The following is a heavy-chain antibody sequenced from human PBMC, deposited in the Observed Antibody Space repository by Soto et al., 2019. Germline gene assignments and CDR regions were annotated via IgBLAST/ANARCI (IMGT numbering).Heavy chain of an antibody. CDR3: AKDITIFGVVNWFDP. V-gene: IGHV3-23*01. Sequence: QPVGSLRLSCAASGFTFSSYAMSWVRQAPGKRLEWVSAISGSGGSTYYADSVKGRFTISRDNSKNTLYLQMNSLRAEDTAVYYCAKDITIFGVVNWFDPWGQGILVTVSS. J-gene: IGHJ5*02. D-gene: IGHD3-3*01. CDR2: ISGSGGST. CDR1: GFTFSSYA.